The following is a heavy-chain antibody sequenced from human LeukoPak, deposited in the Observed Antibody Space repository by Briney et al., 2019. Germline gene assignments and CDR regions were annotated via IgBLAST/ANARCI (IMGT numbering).Heavy chain of an antibody. CDR1: GDSVSNTNYY. J-gene: IGHJ4*02. V-gene: IGHV4-39*07. Sequence: SETLSLTCTVSGDSVSNTNYYWGWIRQPPGKGLEWVGSIYYSGNTYYNPSLKSRITISLDTSKNQFSLKLTSVTPENTAVYYCASTHDSGRYIDYWGQGTLVTVSS. CDR3: ASTHDSGRYIDY. D-gene: IGHD6-19*01. CDR2: IYYSGNT.